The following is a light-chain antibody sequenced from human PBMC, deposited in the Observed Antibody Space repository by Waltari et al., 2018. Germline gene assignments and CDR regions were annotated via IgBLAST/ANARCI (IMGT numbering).Light chain of an antibody. V-gene: IGLV2-11*01. J-gene: IGLJ2*01. CDR1: STAGGGYNY. CDR3: CSYAGP. CDR2: DVT. Sequence: QSALTQPRSVSGSPGQSVAIACTLTSTAGGGYNYVSWYQQHPRQAPKLMIYDVTKRPSGVPDRFSGSKSGNTASLTISGLQADDEADYYCCSYAGPFGGGTKLTVL.